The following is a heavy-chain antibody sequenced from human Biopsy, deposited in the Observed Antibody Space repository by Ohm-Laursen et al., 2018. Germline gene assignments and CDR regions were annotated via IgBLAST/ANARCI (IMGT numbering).Heavy chain of an antibody. CDR1: GGSISSGGSY. CDR3: ARGDYFDSNGYFWFDP. Sequence: SDTLSLTCTVSGGSISSGGSYWSWIRQRPGKGLEWIGYIFNSANTYYNPSLKNLINISGDTSKNQFSLKLNSVTAADTAVYYCARGDYFDSNGYFWFDPWGQGTLVTVSS. CDR2: IFNSANT. D-gene: IGHD3-22*01. J-gene: IGHJ5*02. V-gene: IGHV4-31*01.